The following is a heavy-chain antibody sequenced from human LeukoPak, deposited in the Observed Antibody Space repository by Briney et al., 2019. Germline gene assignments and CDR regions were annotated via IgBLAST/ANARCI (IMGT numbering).Heavy chain of an antibody. V-gene: IGHV4-59*08. D-gene: IGHD6-19*01. J-gene: IGHJ4*02. CDR1: GGSISSYY. CDR3: ARLRIAVVDY. Sequence: SETLSLTCTVSGGSISSYYWSWIRQPPGKGLECIGYIYYSGSTNYNPSLKSRVTISVDTSKNQFSPKLNSVTTADTAVYYCARLRIAVVDYWGQGTLVTVSS. CDR2: IYYSGST.